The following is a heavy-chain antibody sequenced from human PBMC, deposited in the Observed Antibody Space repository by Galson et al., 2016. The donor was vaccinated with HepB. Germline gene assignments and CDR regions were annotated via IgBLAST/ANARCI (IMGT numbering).Heavy chain of an antibody. J-gene: IGHJ3*02. CDR3: ARGGSSNWYQAFDI. D-gene: IGHD6-13*01. CDR2: INPNSGGT. Sequence: SCKASGYTFTGYYIHWVRQAPGQGLEWMGWINPNSGGTNYAEEFQAWVSMTRDTSISTVYMELRMLKSDDTAVYYCARGGSSNWYQAFDIWGHGTMVTVSS. CDR1: GYTFTGYY. V-gene: IGHV1-2*04.